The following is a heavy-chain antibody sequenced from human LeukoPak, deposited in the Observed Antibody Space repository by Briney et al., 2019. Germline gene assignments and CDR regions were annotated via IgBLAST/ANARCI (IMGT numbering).Heavy chain of an antibody. CDR2: IYYTGNT. J-gene: IGHJ5*02. D-gene: IGHD5-12*01. CDR1: GGSISNSSYY. Sequence: PSETLSLTCTVSGGSISNSSYYWGWIRQPPGKGLECIGTIYYTGNTNYNPSLKRRVSISVDTSNNHFSLTLSSVTAADTAVYYCARVEDSGYDYRGWFDPWGQGTLVTVSS. CDR3: ARVEDSGYDYRGWFDP. V-gene: IGHV4-39*07.